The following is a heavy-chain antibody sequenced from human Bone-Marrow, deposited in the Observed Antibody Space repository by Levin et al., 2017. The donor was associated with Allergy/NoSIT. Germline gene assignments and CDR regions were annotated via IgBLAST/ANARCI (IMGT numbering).Heavy chain of an antibody. D-gene: IGHD3-10*01. CDR2: ISNGGNPM. V-gene: IGHV3-11*01. Sequence: GESLKISCAASGFTFSDYYMSWIRQAPGKGLEWVSYISNGGNPMYAASVKGRFTISRDNTKKSIYLQMSSLRAEDTAVYYCARNYGHLDYWGQGTRVTVSS. J-gene: IGHJ4*02. CDR3: ARNYGHLDY. CDR1: GFTFSDYY.